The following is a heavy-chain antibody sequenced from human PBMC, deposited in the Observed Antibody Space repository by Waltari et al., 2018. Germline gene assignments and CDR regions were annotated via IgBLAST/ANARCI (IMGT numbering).Heavy chain of an antibody. CDR1: GGTFSSYA. Sequence: QVQLVQSGAEVKKPGSSVKVSCKASGGTFSSYAISWVRQAPGQGLEWMGGIIPIFGTANYAQKFQGRVTITADESTSTAYMELSSLRSEDTAVYYCARDNCSGGSCYSHYYGMDVWDQGTTVTVSS. CDR2: IIPIFGTA. D-gene: IGHD2-15*01. V-gene: IGHV1-69*01. CDR3: ARDNCSGGSCYSHYYGMDV. J-gene: IGHJ6*02.